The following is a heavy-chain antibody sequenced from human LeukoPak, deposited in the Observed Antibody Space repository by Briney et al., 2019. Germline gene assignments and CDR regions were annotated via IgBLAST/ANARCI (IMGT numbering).Heavy chain of an antibody. CDR3: AKDPAVTTPEYYFDY. Sequence: GGSLRLSCAASGFTFSSYAMSCVRQAPGKGLEWVSAISGSGGSTYYADSVKGRFTISRDNSKNTLYLQMNSLRAEDTAVYYCAKDPAVTTPEYYFDYWGQGTVVTVSS. CDR1: GFTFSSYA. V-gene: IGHV3-23*01. CDR2: ISGSGGST. D-gene: IGHD4-11*01. J-gene: IGHJ4*02.